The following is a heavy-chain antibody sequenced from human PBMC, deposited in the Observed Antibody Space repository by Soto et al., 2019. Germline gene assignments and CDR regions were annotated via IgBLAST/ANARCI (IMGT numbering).Heavy chain of an antibody. V-gene: IGHV1-69*02. Sequence: QVQLVQSGAEVKKPGSSVKVSCKASGGTFSSYTISWVRQAPGQGLEWMGRIIPILGIANYAQKFQGRVTITADNSTSTAYMELSSLRSEDTAVYYCARVKGDYYYYYGMDVWGQGTTVTVSS. D-gene: IGHD1-26*01. CDR2: IIPILGIA. CDR1: GGTFSSYT. J-gene: IGHJ6*02. CDR3: ARVKGDYYYYYGMDV.